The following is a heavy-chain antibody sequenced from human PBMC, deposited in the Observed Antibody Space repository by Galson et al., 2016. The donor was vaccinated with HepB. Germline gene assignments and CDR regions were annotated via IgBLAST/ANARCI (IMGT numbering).Heavy chain of an antibody. CDR1: GGSISSGGYY. CDR3: ARRLVQRRGDAFDI. D-gene: IGHD6-25*01. J-gene: IGHJ3*02. Sequence: TLSLTCTVSGGSISSGGYYWGWIRQHPGKGLEWIGYIYYSGTTYYNPSLKSRVTISVDTSKNQFSLKLSSVTAADTAVYYCARRLVQRRGDAFDIWGQGTMVTVSS. CDR2: IYYSGTT. V-gene: IGHV4-31*03.